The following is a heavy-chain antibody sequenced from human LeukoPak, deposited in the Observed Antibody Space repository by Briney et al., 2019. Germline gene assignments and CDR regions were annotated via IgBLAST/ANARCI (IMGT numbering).Heavy chain of an antibody. J-gene: IGHJ4*02. D-gene: IGHD2-15*01. CDR3: ARRKGCSGGSCYGDTFDY. CDR2: IYYSGST. V-gene: IGHV4-59*08. CDR1: GGSISSYY. Sequence: PSETLSLTCTVSGGSISSYYWSWIRQPPGKGLEWIGYIYYSGSTKYNPSLKSRVAISLDTSKNQFSLKLSSVTAADTAVYYCARRKGCSGGSCYGDTFDYWGQGTLVTVSS.